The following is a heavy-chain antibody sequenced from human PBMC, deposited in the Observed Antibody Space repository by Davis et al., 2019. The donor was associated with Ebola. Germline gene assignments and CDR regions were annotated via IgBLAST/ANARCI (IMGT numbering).Heavy chain of an antibody. CDR3: AREAYYYDSSGYSRGGFDY. J-gene: IGHJ4*02. V-gene: IGHV4-39*07. Sequence: MPSETLSLTCTVSGGSISSYYWGWIRQPPGKGLEWIGSIYYSGSTYYNPSLKSRVTISVDTSKNQSSLKLSSVTAADTAVYYCAREAYYYDSSGYSRGGFDYWGQGTLVTVSS. D-gene: IGHD3-22*01. CDR2: IYYSGST. CDR1: GGSISSYY.